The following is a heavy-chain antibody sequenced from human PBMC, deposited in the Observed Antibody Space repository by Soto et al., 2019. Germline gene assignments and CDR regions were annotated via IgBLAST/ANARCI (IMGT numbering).Heavy chain of an antibody. CDR1: GYTFSNFW. D-gene: IGHD6-13*01. V-gene: IGHV5-51*01. J-gene: IGHJ4*02. CDR2: IYPGDSET. Sequence: GASLKISCQCSGYTFSNFWIAWVRQLPVKGLEYMGIIYPGDSETRYSPSFHGKVTISADRSIGTAYLQWSSLEASDSAFYFCARSPRSSPYFDYWGQGALVTVSS. CDR3: ARSPRSSPYFDY.